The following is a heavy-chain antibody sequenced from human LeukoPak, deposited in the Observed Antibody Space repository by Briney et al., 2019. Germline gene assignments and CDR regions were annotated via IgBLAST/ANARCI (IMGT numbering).Heavy chain of an antibody. CDR3: ARVYKQHSPRGSFGY. CDR2: MNPNSGDT. V-gene: IGHV1-8*01. J-gene: IGHJ4*02. Sequence: ASAKVSCKASGYTFTSYDINWVRQATGQGLEWMGWMNPNSGDTGYAQKFQGRVTMTRNTSIRTAYMELSSLRSEDTAVYYCARVYKQHSPRGSFGYWGQGTLVTVSS. D-gene: IGHD6-13*01. CDR1: GYTFTSYD.